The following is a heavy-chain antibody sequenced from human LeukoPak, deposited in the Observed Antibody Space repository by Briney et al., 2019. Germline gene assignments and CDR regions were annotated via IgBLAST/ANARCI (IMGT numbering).Heavy chain of an antibody. J-gene: IGHJ6*03. D-gene: IGHD5-18*01. Sequence: SETLSLTCTVSGYSISTSYYWSWIRQPPGKGLEWIGYIYYSGSTNYNPSLKSRVTISVDTSKNQFSLKLSSVTAADTAVYYCAGGYSYGSTYYYMDVWGKGTTVTISS. CDR3: AGGYSYGSTYYYMDV. CDR1: GYSISTSYY. V-gene: IGHV4-59*01. CDR2: IYYSGST.